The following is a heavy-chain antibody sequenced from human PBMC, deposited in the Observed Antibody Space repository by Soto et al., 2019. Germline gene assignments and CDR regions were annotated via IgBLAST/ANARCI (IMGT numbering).Heavy chain of an antibody. Sequence: GGSLRLSCAASGFTFSSYSMNWVRQAPGKGLEWVSSISSSSSYIYYADSVKGRFTISRDNAKNSLYLQMNSLRAEDTAVYYCARPGSPAAGRVGWFDPWGQGTLVTVSS. J-gene: IGHJ5*02. CDR3: ARPGSPAAGRVGWFDP. CDR2: ISSSSSYI. CDR1: GFTFSSYS. V-gene: IGHV3-21*01. D-gene: IGHD6-13*01.